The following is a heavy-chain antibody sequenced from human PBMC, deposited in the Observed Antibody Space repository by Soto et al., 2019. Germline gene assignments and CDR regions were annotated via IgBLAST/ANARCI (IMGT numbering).Heavy chain of an antibody. V-gene: IGHV4-4*02. D-gene: IGHD5-12*01. Sequence: SETLSLTCAVSGGSFTSNNWWTWVRQPPGQGLEWIGEIYRTGSTNYNPSLKSRVTISLDKSENQFSPKVTSLTAADTAVYYCASRDPGSSVDYWGQGTLVTVPS. CDR1: GGSFTSNNW. CDR3: ASRDPGSSVDY. CDR2: IYRTGST. J-gene: IGHJ4*02.